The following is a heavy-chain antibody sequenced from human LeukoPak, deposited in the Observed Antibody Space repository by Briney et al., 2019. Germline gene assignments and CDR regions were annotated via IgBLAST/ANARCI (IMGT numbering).Heavy chain of an antibody. D-gene: IGHD6-6*01. CDR1: GFTFKSYA. V-gene: IGHV3-64*05. Sequence: GGSLRLSCSASGFTFKSYAMHWVRQAPGKGLEYVSSINTNGANTYYADSVKGRFTISRDNSRNTVYVQMNSLTPEDTAVYYYVKGLDYSSSQMDSWGQGTPVTVSS. CDR3: VKGLDYSSSQMDS. CDR2: INTNGANT. J-gene: IGHJ4*02.